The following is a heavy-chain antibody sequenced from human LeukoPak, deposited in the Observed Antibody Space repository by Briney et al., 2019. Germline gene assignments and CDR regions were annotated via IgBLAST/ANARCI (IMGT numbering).Heavy chain of an antibody. Sequence: GGSLRLSCAASGFTFSSYWMTWVRQAPGKGLEWVANIKQDGSKKNYVDSVKGRFTISRDNAKNSLYLQMNSLRAGDTAVYYCATPLDYYDTSGYHQGGDWGQGTLVTVSS. V-gene: IGHV3-7*03. CDR2: IKQDGSKK. CDR1: GFTFSSYW. CDR3: ATPLDYYDTSGYHQGGD. J-gene: IGHJ4*02. D-gene: IGHD3-22*01.